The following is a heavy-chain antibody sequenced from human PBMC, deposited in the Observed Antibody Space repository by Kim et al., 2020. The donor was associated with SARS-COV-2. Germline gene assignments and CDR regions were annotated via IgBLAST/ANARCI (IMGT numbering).Heavy chain of an antibody. CDR3: AKSYSSSSQGGGMDD. Sequence: DSVRGRFTLSRDNSKHTLYLQLNSLRAEDTAVYYCAKSYSSSSQGGGMDDWGQGTTVTVSS. V-gene: IGHV3-23*02. J-gene: IGHJ6*02. D-gene: IGHD6-6*01.